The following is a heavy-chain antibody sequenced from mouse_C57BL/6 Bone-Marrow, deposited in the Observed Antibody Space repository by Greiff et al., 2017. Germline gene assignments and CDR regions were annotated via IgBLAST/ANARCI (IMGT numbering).Heavy chain of an antibody. D-gene: IGHD2-2*01. CDR2: IYPRSGNT. V-gene: IGHV1-81*01. Sequence: VMLVESGAELARPGASVKLSCKASGYTFTSYGISWVKQRTGQGLEWIGEIYPRSGNTYYNEKFKGKATLTADKSSSTAYMELRSLTSEDSAVYFGATYGYHWYFDVWGTGTTVTVSS. J-gene: IGHJ1*03. CDR3: ATYGYHWYFDV. CDR1: GYTFTSYG.